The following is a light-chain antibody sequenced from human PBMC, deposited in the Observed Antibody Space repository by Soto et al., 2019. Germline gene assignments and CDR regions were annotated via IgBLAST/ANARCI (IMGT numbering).Light chain of an antibody. J-gene: IGKJ1*01. V-gene: IGKV1-39*01. CDR2: AAS. CDR3: QQSYSKT. CDR1: QSISSW. Sequence: DIQMTQSPSTLSASVGDRVTITCRASQSISSWLAWYQQKAGRAPKVLIYAASSLQSGVPSRFSGSGSGTDFTLTISSLQPEDFATYYCQQSYSKTFGQGTTVDIK.